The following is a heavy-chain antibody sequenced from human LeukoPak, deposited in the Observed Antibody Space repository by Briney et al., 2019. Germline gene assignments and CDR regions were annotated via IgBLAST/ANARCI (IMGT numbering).Heavy chain of an antibody. CDR2: ISWNSGSI. J-gene: IGHJ4*02. V-gene: IGHV3-9*03. D-gene: IGHD1-26*01. CDR3: AKGGSYYELDY. CDR1: GFTFEDYA. Sequence: GGSLRLXRVASGFTFEDYAMHWVRQAPGKGLEWVSGISWNSGSIGYADSVKGRFTISRDNAKNSLYVQMNSLRAEDMALYYCAKGGSYYELDYWGQGTLVTVSS.